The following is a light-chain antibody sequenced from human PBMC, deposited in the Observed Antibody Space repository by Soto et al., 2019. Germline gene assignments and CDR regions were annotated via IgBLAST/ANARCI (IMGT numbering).Light chain of an antibody. CDR3: QQSYSTTKT. CDR2: AAS. CDR1: QSIRSY. V-gene: IGKV1-39*01. J-gene: IGKJ1*01. Sequence: DIQITQSPSTLSASVGDRVTITCRASQSIRSYLNWYRQKPGKAPKLLIYAASSLQSGVPSRFSGSGSGTDFTLTISSLQPEDFATYYCQQSYSTTKTFGQGTKVDIK.